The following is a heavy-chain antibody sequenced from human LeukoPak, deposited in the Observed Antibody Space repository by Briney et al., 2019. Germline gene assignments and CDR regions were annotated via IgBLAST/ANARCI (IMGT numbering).Heavy chain of an antibody. D-gene: IGHD2-8*01. Sequence: GGSLRLSCAASGFTFSNYNMNWVRQAPGKGLEWVSSISSSSSYIYYADSVKGRFTISRDNAKNSLYLQMNSLRAEDTGVYYCARSEMGYYYYYMDIWGKGTTVTVSS. V-gene: IGHV3-21*01. CDR3: ARSEMGYYYYYMDI. J-gene: IGHJ6*03. CDR1: GFTFSNYN. CDR2: ISSSSSYI.